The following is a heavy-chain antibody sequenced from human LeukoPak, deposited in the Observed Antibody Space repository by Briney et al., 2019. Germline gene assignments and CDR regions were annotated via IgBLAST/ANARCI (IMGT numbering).Heavy chain of an antibody. V-gene: IGHV3-23*01. J-gene: IGHJ4*02. CDR1: GFSFSNYA. D-gene: IGHD4-17*01. CDR3: ARLLGTDDYDLDY. Sequence: AGGSLRLSCVSSGFSFSNYAMSWVRQAPGKGLEWVSSISGSGGSIHYVDSVKGRFTISRDKTKNTLYLQMNSLRAEDTAVYYCARLLGTDDYDLDYWGQGTLVTVSS. CDR2: ISGSGGSI.